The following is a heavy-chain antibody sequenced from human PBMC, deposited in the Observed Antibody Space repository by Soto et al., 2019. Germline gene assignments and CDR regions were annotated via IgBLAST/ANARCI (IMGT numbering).Heavy chain of an antibody. CDR2: INHSGSS. V-gene: IGHV4-34*01. CDR1: GGSFSGYY. D-gene: IGHD2-15*01. CDR3: ARSDGIWSGGSCWSDAFDI. Sequence: QVQLQQWGAGLLKPSETLSLTCAVYGGSFSGYYWSWIRQPPGKGLEWIGEINHSGSSNYNPSLKSRVNISVDTSKNQFSLKLSSVTAADTAVYYCARSDGIWSGGSCWSDAFDIWGQGTMVTVSS. J-gene: IGHJ3*02.